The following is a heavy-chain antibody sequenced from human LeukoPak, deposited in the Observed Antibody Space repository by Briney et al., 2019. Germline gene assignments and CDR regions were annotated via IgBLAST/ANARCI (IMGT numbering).Heavy chain of an antibody. CDR3: ASRPRVVGAMLVDAFDV. J-gene: IGHJ3*01. CDR2: IYYSGSP. D-gene: IGHD1-26*01. V-gene: IGHV4-59*08. Sequence: PSETLSLTCTVSGGSVSSYYWSWIRQPPGKGLEWIGHIYYSGSPNYNPSLKSRVTISIDTSKNQFSLKLSSVTAADTAVYYCASRPRVVGAMLVDAFDVWGQGTMVTVSS. CDR1: GGSVSSYY.